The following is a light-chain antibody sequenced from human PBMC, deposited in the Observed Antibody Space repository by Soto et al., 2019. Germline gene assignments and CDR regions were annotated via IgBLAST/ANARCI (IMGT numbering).Light chain of an antibody. CDR3: HQYNQLPLWT. Sequence: EVVMTQSPVTLSVSPGESATLSCRASQGVRNNLAWYQQRPGQAPRLLIYGASTRAAGIPARFSGSGSETEFTLTIRSLQSEDFAVYYCHQYNQLPLWTFGQGTKVEI. J-gene: IGKJ1*01. CDR2: GAS. V-gene: IGKV3-15*01. CDR1: QGVRNN.